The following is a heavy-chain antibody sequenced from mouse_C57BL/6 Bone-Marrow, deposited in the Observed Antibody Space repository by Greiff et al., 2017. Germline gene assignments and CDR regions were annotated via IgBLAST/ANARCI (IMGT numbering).Heavy chain of an antibody. CDR3: AKNDYDKMAWFAY. V-gene: IGHV5-17*01. CDR2: ISSGSSTI. J-gene: IGHJ3*01. Sequence: EVQLVASGGGLVKPGGSLKLSCAASGFTFSDYGMHWVRQAPEKGLEWVAYISSGSSTIYYADTVKGRFTISRDNAKNTLFLQMTSLRSEDTAMYYCAKNDYDKMAWFAYWGQGTLVTVSA. D-gene: IGHD2-4*01. CDR1: GFTFSDYG.